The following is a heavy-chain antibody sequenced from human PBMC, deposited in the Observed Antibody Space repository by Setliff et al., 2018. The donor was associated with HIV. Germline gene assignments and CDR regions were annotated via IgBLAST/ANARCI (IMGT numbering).Heavy chain of an antibody. J-gene: IGHJ4*02. V-gene: IGHV4-34*01. CDR2: INHSGIT. Sequence: PSETLSLTCAVYGGSFSRDYWTWIRQPPGKGPEWIGEINHSGITNYNSFLKSRVIMSVDRSRSQLSLKVNSVTAADTATYYCARHVIGVVMLYSWDAFDYWGRGTLVTVSS. D-gene: IGHD3-16*01. CDR1: GGSFSRDY. CDR3: ARHVIGVVMLYSWDAFDY.